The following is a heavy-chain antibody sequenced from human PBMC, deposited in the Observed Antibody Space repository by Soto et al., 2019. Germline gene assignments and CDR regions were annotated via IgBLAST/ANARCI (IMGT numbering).Heavy chain of an antibody. CDR1: GDSVSRNRVT. V-gene: IGHV6-1*01. Sequence: SXTLSLTCAIPGDSVSRNRVTWNWIRQSTSRGLEWLGRTYYRSKWYYDYEVSVKSRIIIDPDTSNNLFSLRLNSVTPEDTAVYYCARRGAAASINLFDYWGQGTLVTVSS. CDR2: TYYRSKWYY. J-gene: IGHJ4*02. CDR3: ARRGAAASINLFDY. D-gene: IGHD6-25*01.